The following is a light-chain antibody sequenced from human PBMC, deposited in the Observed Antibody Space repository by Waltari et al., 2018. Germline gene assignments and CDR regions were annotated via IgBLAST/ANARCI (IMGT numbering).Light chain of an antibody. CDR3: AAWDDTLSAVL. CDR2: RNN. Sequence: QSVLTQPPSASGTPGQRVTISCSGSRSNIGINYVYWYQHLPGTTPKLLIYRNNQRPSGGPDRVAGSKSGTSASLAISGLRSEDEADYYCAAWDDTLSAVLFGGGTNLTVL. CDR1: RSNIGINY. J-gene: IGLJ3*02. V-gene: IGLV1-47*01.